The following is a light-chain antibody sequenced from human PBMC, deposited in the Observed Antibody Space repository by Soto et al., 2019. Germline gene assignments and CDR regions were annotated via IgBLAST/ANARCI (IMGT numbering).Light chain of an antibody. CDR1: SSDVGHYNY. CDR2: DVS. V-gene: IGLV2-14*03. J-gene: IGLJ1*01. CDR3: CSYTTTTSRV. Sequence: QSVLTQPASVSGSPGQSITISCTGTSSDVGHYNYVSWYQQHPGNAPKLIIHDVSLRPSGVSDRFSGSKSGNTASLTISGLQAEDEADYYCCSYTTTTSRVFGTGTKVTVL.